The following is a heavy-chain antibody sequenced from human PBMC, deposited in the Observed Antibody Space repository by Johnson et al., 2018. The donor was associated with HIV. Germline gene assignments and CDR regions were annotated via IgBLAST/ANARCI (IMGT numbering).Heavy chain of an antibody. CDR3: ARGRDYYGSIDAFDI. J-gene: IGHJ3*02. CDR1: GFTVSSHY. D-gene: IGHD3-10*01. Sequence: VQLVESGGGLIQPGGSLRLSCAASGFTVSSHYMNWVRQATGKGLEWVSTIGTAGDTYYPGSVKGRFTISRENAKNSLYLQMNSLKAGDTAVYYCARGRDYYGSIDAFDIWGQGTLVTVSS. CDR2: IGTAGDT. V-gene: IGHV3-13*01.